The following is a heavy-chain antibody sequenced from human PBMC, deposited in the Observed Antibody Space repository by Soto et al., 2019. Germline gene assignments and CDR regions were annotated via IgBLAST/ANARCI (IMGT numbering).Heavy chain of an antibody. J-gene: IGHJ4*02. V-gene: IGHV3-30*18. CDR3: AKEEGGAIDY. CDR1: GFTFSNYG. D-gene: IGHD1-26*01. Sequence: QVQLVESGGGVVQPGRSLRLSCAASGFTFSNYGMRWVRQAPGKGLEWVAVISYDGTDKYYADSVKGRFTISRDKSKNTGYLQMNSLRAEDTAIYYCAKEEGGAIDYWGQGTLVTVSS. CDR2: ISYDGTDK.